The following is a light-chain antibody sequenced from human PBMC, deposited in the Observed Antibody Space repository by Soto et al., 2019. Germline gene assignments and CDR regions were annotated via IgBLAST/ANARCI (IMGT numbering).Light chain of an antibody. J-gene: IGLJ2*01. CDR1: SRDVGTYNF. CDR2: DVS. Sequence: QSALTQPASVSGSPGQSITISCTGTSRDVGTYNFVSWYQHLPGKAPKLMIYDVSNRPSGVSNRFSGSKSGNTASLTISGLQAADEADYYCSSYTSSSTVVFGGGTKVTVL. V-gene: IGLV2-14*03. CDR3: SSYTSSSTVV.